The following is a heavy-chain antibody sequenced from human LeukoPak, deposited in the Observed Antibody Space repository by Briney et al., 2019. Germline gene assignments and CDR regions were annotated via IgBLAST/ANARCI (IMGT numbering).Heavy chain of an antibody. Sequence: SETLSLTCAVYGGSFSGYYWSWIRKPPGKGLEWIGEINHSGSTNYNPSLKSRVTISVDTSKNQFSLKLSSVTAADTAVYYCARGIQLWSTNAFDIWGQGTMVTVSS. CDR3: ARGIQLWSTNAFDI. D-gene: IGHD5-18*01. CDR1: GGSFSGYY. V-gene: IGHV4-34*01. CDR2: INHSGST. J-gene: IGHJ3*02.